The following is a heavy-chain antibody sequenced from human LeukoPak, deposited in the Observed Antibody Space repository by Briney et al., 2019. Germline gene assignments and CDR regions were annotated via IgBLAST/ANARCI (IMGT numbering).Heavy chain of an antibody. Sequence: GGSLRLSCAASGFSFNTYWMDWVRQAPGKGLVWVSRINPEGSTSSATYADSVKGRFTISRDNAKNSLFLQMSSLRVEDTAVYYCARESSGIAATDKIDFWGQGTLVTVSS. J-gene: IGHJ4*02. D-gene: IGHD6-13*01. CDR2: INPEGSTSSA. CDR1: GFSFNTYW. V-gene: IGHV3-74*03. CDR3: ARESSGIAATDKIDF.